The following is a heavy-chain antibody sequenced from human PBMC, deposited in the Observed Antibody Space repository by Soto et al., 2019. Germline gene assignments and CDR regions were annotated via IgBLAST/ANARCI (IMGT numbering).Heavy chain of an antibody. CDR3: ARPPREYDSSSYRYLYYGMDV. CDR2: TYYWSKWYN. Sequence: QVPLQQSGPGLVKPSQTLSLTCAISGDSVSSNSAAWNWIRQSPSRGLEWLGRTYYWSKWYNDYAVSVKSRITINPDTSYYQFSRQLNSVTPEDTAIYYCARPPREYDSSSYRYLYYGMDVWGQGTTVTVAS. J-gene: IGHJ6*02. CDR1: GDSVSSNSAA. D-gene: IGHD3-22*01. V-gene: IGHV6-1*01.